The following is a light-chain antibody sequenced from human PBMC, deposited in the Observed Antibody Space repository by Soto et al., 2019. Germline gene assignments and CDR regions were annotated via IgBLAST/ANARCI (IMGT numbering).Light chain of an antibody. CDR1: SSDVGGYNY. CDR3: SSYTSSITHV. CDR2: DVS. V-gene: IGLV2-14*03. Sequence: QSVLTQPASVSGSPGQSITISCTGTSSDVGGYNYVSWYQQHPGKAPKLTIYDVSNRPSGVSNRFSGSKSGNTASLTISGLQVEDEGDYYCSSYTSSITHVFGGGTKLTVL. J-gene: IGLJ2*01.